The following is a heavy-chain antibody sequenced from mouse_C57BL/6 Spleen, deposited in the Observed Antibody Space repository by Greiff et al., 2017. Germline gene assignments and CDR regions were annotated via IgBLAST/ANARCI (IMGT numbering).Heavy chain of an antibody. CDR2: IYPGSGNT. CDR3: ARGGWGTVVATDY. V-gene: IGHV1-76*01. Sequence: QVQLQQSGAELVRPGASVKLSCKASGYTFTDYYINWVKQRPGQGLEWIARIYPGSGNTYYNEKFKGKATLTAEKSSSTAYMQLSSLTSEDSAVYFCARGGWGTVVATDYWGQGTTLTVSS. J-gene: IGHJ2*01. D-gene: IGHD1-1*01. CDR1: GYTFTDYY.